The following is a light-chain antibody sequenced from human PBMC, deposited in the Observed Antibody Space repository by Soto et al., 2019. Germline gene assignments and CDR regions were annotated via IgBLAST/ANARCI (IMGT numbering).Light chain of an antibody. V-gene: IGLV2-14*01. Sequence: QSALTQPASVSVSPGQSITISCTGTSIDVGGYNYVSWYQQRPGKAPKFMIYEVTNRPSGVSNRFSGSKSGTTASLTISGLQAEDEADYYCASYTSRGTRVFGTGTKVTVL. CDR3: ASYTSRGTRV. J-gene: IGLJ1*01. CDR1: SIDVGGYNY. CDR2: EVT.